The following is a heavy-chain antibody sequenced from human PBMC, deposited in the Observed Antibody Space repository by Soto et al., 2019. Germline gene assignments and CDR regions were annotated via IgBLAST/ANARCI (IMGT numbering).Heavy chain of an antibody. CDR3: ARLQYTVVTALDI. Sequence: QVQLQESGPRLVKPSETLSLTCSVSGVSIGSHFWSWIRQAPGKGPELVGYIYHTVNTNYNPALKSRVTISMDTSENQLSLQLSFVTAADTAVYYCARLQYTVVTALDIWGQGTMVTVSS. V-gene: IGHV4-59*11. J-gene: IGHJ3*02. CDR1: GVSIGSHF. D-gene: IGHD2-15*01. CDR2: IYHTVNT.